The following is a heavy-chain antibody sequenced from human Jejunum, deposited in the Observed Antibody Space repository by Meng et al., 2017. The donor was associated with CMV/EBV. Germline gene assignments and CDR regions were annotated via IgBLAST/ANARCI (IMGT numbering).Heavy chain of an antibody. CDR2: INPKSGAT. CDR1: GYNFTDHF. V-gene: IGHV1-2*02. J-gene: IGHJ5*02. CDR3: ARPMHSSSWKEWFDP. Sequence: SGYNFTDHFMHWVRRVPGQGLEWMGWINPKSGATGYAQKFQGRVTMTRDTSINTAYMELRRLTSDDTAVYYCARPMHSSSWKEWFDPWGQGTLVTVSS. D-gene: IGHD6-6*01.